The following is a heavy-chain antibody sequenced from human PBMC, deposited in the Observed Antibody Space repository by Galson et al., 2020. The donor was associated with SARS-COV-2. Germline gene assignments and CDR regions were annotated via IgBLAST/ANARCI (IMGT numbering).Heavy chain of an antibody. CDR3: AVDGAAFDI. J-gene: IGHJ3*02. V-gene: IGHV3-7*01. Sequence: GESLKISCAASGFTFSSYWMMWVRQAPGKGLEWVANIKHDGSDKYYVDSVKGRFTISRDNPKNSLYLQMNSLRVEDTGVYYCAVDGAAFDIWGQGTMVIVSS. CDR2: IKHDGSDK. D-gene: IGHD3-10*01. CDR1: GFTFSSYW.